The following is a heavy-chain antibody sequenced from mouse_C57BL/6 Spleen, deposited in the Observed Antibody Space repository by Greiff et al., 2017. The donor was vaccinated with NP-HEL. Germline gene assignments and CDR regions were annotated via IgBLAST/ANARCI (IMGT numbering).Heavy chain of an antibody. CDR2: IDPSDSYT. J-gene: IGHJ1*03. CDR3: ARLYYGSKYWYFDV. Sequence: VKLQQPGAELVMPGASVKLSCKASGYTFTSYWMHWVKQRPGQGLEWIGEIDPSDSYTNYNQKFKGKSTLTVDKSSSTAYMQLSSLTSEDSAVYYCARLYYGSKYWYFDVWGTGTTVTVSS. D-gene: IGHD1-1*01. V-gene: IGHV1-69*01. CDR1: GYTFTSYW.